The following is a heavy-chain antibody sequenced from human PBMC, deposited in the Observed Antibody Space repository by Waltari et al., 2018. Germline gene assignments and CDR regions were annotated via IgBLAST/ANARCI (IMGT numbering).Heavy chain of an antibody. CDR2: IYYSGST. CDR3: ARGYFGGPHAPWYMDV. J-gene: IGHJ6*03. CDR1: GGSISLNY. D-gene: IGHD3-16*01. V-gene: IGHV4-59*01. Sequence: QVQLQESGPGLVKPSETLSLTCTVSGGSISLNYWSWIRQPPGKGLEWIGFIYYSGSTNYNPSLKSRVTISVDTSKNQFSLMLSSVTAADTAVYYCARGYFGGPHAPWYMDVWGKGTTVTVSS.